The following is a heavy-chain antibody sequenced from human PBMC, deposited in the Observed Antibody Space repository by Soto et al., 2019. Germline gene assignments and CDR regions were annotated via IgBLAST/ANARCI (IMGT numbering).Heavy chain of an antibody. Sequence: PSETLSLTCAVSGGSLSSNRWWSWVRQPPGKGLEWIGEIYHSGSTNYNPSFKSRVTISVDKSKNQFSLKLSSVTAADTAVYYCARDDPEYCSSTSCENWFDPWGQGTLVTVSS. CDR2: IYHSGST. CDR3: ARDDPEYCSSTSCENWFDP. D-gene: IGHD2-2*01. CDR1: GGSLSSNRW. J-gene: IGHJ5*02. V-gene: IGHV4-4*02.